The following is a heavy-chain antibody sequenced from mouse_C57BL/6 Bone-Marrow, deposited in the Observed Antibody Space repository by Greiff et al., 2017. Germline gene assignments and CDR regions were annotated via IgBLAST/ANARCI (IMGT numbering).Heavy chain of an antibody. Sequence: VQLKESGAELVRPGASVKLSCTASGFNIKDDYMHWVKQRPEQGLEWIGWIDPENGDTEYASKFQGKATITADTSSNTAYLQLSSLTSEDTAVYYCTTEDGYYGFDYWGQGTTLTVSS. CDR3: TTEDGYYGFDY. J-gene: IGHJ2*01. CDR2: IDPENGDT. CDR1: GFNIKDDY. V-gene: IGHV14-4*01. D-gene: IGHD2-3*01.